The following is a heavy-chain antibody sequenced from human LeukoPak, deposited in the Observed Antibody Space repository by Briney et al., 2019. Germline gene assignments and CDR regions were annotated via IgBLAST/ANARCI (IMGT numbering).Heavy chain of an antibody. Sequence: SVKVSCKASGGTFSSYAISWVRQAPGQGLEWMGRIIPILGIANYAQKFQGRVTITADKSTSTAYMELSSLGSEDTAVYYCARLRGYCSSTSCFAYYFDYWGQGTLVTVSS. J-gene: IGHJ4*02. V-gene: IGHV1-69*04. D-gene: IGHD2-2*01. CDR2: IIPILGIA. CDR1: GGTFSSYA. CDR3: ARLRGYCSSTSCFAYYFDY.